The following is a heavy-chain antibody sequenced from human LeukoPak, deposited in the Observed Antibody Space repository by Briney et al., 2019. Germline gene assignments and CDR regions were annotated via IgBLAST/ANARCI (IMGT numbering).Heavy chain of an antibody. D-gene: IGHD3-3*01. J-gene: IGHJ4*02. V-gene: IGHV3-49*04. CDR3: TRAYDFWSGYFDY. CDR1: GFTFGDYA. CDR2: IRSKAYGGTT. Sequence: GGSLRLSCTASGFTFGDYAMSWVRQAPGKGLEWVGFIRSKAYGGTTEYAASVKGRFTISRDDSKSIAYLQMNSLKTEDTAVYYCTRAYDFWSGYFDYWGQGTLVTVSS.